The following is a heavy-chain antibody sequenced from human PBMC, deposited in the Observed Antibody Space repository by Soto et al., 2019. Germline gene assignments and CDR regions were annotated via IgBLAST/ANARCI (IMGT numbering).Heavy chain of an antibody. D-gene: IGHD2-2*03. CDR3: TWIDSPGNYYYYMDV. Sequence: PGGSLRLSCAASGFTFSSYSMNWVRQAPGKGLEWVGRIKSKTDGEATDYAAPVKGRFTISRDDSRNTLYLQMNSLKTDDTAVYYCTWIDSPGNYYYYMDVWGKGTTVTVSS. CDR2: IKSKTDGEAT. V-gene: IGHV3-15*01. CDR1: GFTFSSYS. J-gene: IGHJ6*03.